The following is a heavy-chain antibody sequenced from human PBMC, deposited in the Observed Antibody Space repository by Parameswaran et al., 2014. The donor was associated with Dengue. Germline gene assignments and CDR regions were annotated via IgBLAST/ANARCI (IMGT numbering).Heavy chain of an antibody. D-gene: IGHD1-7*01. Sequence: VRQAPGKGLEWVSLISGDGGSTYYADSVKGRFTISRDNSKNSLYLQMNSLRTEDTALYYCAKAGPDWNYVDFDYWGQGTLVTVSS. V-gene: IGHV3-43*02. CDR2: ISGDGGST. CDR3: AKAGPDWNYVDFDY. J-gene: IGHJ4*02.